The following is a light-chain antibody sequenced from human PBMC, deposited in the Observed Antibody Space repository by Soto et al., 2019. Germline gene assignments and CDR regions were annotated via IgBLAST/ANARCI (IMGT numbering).Light chain of an antibody. Sequence: QSVLTQPPSVSAAPGQKVTISCSGSNSNIGTNHVSWYQQLPGTAPKLLIYDNNNRPSGIPDRFSGYRSGTSATLDITGLQTGDEAEYYCGTWDSSLSVGYVFGTGTKLTVL. CDR3: GTWDSSLSVGYV. J-gene: IGLJ1*01. V-gene: IGLV1-51*01. CDR2: DNN. CDR1: NSNIGTNH.